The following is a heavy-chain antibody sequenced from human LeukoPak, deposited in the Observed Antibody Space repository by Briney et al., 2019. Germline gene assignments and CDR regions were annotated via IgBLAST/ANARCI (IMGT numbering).Heavy chain of an antibody. CDR2: ISYDGSNK. V-gene: IGHV3-30*18. CDR3: AKEYGDYHAFDY. CDR1: GFTFSSYG. J-gene: IGHJ4*02. D-gene: IGHD4-17*01. Sequence: GGSLRPSCAASGFTFSSYGMHWVRQAPGKGLEWVAVISYDGSNKYYADSVKGRFTISRDNSKNTLYLQMNSLRAEDTAVYYCAKEYGDYHAFDYWGQGTLVTVSS.